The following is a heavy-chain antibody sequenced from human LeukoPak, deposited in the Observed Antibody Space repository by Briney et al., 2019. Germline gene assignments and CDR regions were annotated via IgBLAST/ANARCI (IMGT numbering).Heavy chain of an antibody. CDR1: GFTFSNAW. V-gene: IGHV3-20*04. D-gene: IGHD3-3*01. J-gene: IGHJ4*02. CDR2: INWNGGST. Sequence: PGGSLRLSCAASGFTFSNAWMSWVRQAPGKGLEWVSGINWNGGSTGYADSVKGRFTISRDNAKNSLYLQMNSLRAEDTALYYCARTYDFWSGYNDYWGQGTLVTVSS. CDR3: ARTYDFWSGYNDY.